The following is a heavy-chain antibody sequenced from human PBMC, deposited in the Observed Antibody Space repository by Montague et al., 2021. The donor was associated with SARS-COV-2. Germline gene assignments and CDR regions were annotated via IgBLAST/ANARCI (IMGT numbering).Heavy chain of an antibody. V-gene: IGHV4-59*01. CDR2: IYHSGGA. D-gene: IGHD2-8*02. CDR3: ARRGTGSYEILDY. Sequence: SETLSLTCTIYGGSMRRYYWTWIRQSPGKELEWIGPIYHSGGARYNPSPKSRVSISVDASKNQFSLRLTSVTAADTAVYYCARRGTGSYEILDYWGQGILVTVSS. J-gene: IGHJ4*02. CDR1: GGSMRRYY.